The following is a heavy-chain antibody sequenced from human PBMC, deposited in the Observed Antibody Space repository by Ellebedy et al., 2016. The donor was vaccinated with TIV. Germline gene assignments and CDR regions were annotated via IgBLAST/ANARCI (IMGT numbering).Heavy chain of an antibody. J-gene: IGHJ6*02. Sequence: SVKVSCXASGGTFSSYAISWVRQAPGQGLEWMGGIIPIFGTANYAQKFQGRVTITADESTSTAYMELSSLRSEDTAVYYCARDRGEGWWIQLWLSYGMDVWGQGTTVTVSS. V-gene: IGHV1-69*13. CDR1: GGTFSSYA. D-gene: IGHD5-18*01. CDR2: IIPIFGTA. CDR3: ARDRGEGWWIQLWLSYGMDV.